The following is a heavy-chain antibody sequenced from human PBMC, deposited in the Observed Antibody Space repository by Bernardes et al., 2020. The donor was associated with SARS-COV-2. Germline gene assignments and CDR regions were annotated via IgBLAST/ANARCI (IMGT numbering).Heavy chain of an antibody. V-gene: IGHV4-39*01. D-gene: IGHD3-9*01. Sequence: SETLSLTCTVSGGSISSSSYYWGWIRQPPGKGLEWIGSIYYSGSTYYNPSLKSRGTISVDTSKNQFSLKLSSVTAADTAVYYCARTGREGYFVWSPAGYFQHWGQGTLVTVSS. CDR1: GGSISSSSYY. CDR3: ARTGREGYFVWSPAGYFQH. J-gene: IGHJ1*01. CDR2: IYYSGST.